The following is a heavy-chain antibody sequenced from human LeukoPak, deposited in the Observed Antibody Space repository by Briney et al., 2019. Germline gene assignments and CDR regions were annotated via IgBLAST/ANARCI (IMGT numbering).Heavy chain of an antibody. CDR1: VFTLSNYG. J-gene: IGHJ6*03. CDR2: ISSSSTYI. V-gene: IGHV3-21*01. Sequence: GGALRLSRAASVFTLSNYGVNWVRQAPGRGQEWVSSISSSSTYISYADSVKGRFTISRDDAKNSLYVQMNSLRPEDTAVYYCARGDIAAANYYYYYMDVWGKGTTVTVSS. CDR3: ARGDIAAANYYYYYMDV. D-gene: IGHD6-13*01.